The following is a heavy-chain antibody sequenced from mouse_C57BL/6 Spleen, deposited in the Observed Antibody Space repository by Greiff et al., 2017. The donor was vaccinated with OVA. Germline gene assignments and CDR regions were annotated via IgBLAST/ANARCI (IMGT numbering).Heavy chain of an antibody. V-gene: IGHV1-15*01. Sequence: QVQLKQSGAELVRPGASVTLSCKASGYTFTDYEMHWVKQTPVHGLEWIGAIDPETGGTAYNQKFKGKAILTADKSSSTAYMELRSLTSEDSAVYYCTRSANWPDYWGQGTTLTVSS. CDR1: GYTFTDYE. CDR2: IDPETGGT. CDR3: TRSANWPDY. D-gene: IGHD4-1*01. J-gene: IGHJ2*01.